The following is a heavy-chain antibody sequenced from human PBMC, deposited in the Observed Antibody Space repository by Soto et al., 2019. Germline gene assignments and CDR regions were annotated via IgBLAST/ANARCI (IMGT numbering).Heavy chain of an antibody. Sequence: TLSLSCAVSGGSVSSGGYSGSWIRQPPGKGLEWIGYIYHSGSTYYNPSLKSRVTISVDRSKNQFSLKLSSVTAADTAVYYCARGPDDSYGDPLFDYWGQGTLVTVSS. V-gene: IGHV4-30-2*01. CDR1: GGSVSSGGYS. CDR2: IYHSGST. D-gene: IGHD4-17*01. CDR3: ARGPDDSYGDPLFDY. J-gene: IGHJ4*02.